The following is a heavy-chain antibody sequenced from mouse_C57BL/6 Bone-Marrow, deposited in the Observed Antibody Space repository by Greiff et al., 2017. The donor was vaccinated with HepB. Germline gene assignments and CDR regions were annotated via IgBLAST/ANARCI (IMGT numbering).Heavy chain of an antibody. Sequence: QVQLQQPGAELVKPGASVKLSCKASGYTFTSYWMHWVKQRPGQGLEWIGMIHPNSGSTNYNEKFKSKATLTVDKSSSTAYMQLSSLTSEDSAVYYCARPSYYYGRSPFAYWGQGTLVTVSA. CDR3: ARPSYYYGRSPFAY. D-gene: IGHD1-1*01. CDR1: GYTFTSYW. V-gene: IGHV1-64*01. J-gene: IGHJ3*01. CDR2: IHPNSGST.